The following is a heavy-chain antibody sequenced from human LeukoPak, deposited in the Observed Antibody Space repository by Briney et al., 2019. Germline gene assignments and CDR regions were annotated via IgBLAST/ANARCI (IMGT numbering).Heavy chain of an antibody. CDR3: ARGGKSTYYYDSSGFWRFDP. CDR1: GGSFSGYY. CDR2: INHSGST. D-gene: IGHD3-22*01. J-gene: IGHJ5*02. Sequence: SETLSLTCAVYGGSFSGYYWSWIRQPPGKGLEWIGEINHSGSTNYNPSLKSRVTISVDTSKNQFPLKLSSVTAADTAVYYCARGGKSTYYYDSSGFWRFDPWGQGTLVTVSS. V-gene: IGHV4-34*01.